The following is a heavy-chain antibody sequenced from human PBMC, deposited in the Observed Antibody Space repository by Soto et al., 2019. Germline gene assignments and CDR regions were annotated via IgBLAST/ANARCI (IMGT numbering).Heavy chain of an antibody. CDR3: AKDGSWGDHYYFDN. D-gene: IGHD2-21*02. J-gene: IGHJ4*02. CDR1: GFMFSSYA. V-gene: IGHV3-23*01. Sequence: EVQLLESGGGLVRPGGSLRLSCTVSGFMFSSYAMTWVRQPPGKGLEWVSTISGSGGSTYYSDSVRGRFTTSRDNSKKMLYLEMNRLKGDDTALYYCAKDGSWGDHYYFDNWGQGTVVTVSS. CDR2: ISGSGGST.